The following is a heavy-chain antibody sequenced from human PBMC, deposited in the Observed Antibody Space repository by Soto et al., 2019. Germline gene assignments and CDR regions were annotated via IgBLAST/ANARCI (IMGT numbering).Heavy chain of an antibody. CDR1: GGSISSGGYS. V-gene: IGHV4-30-2*01. D-gene: IGHD3-10*01. J-gene: IGHJ4*02. CDR2: IYHSGST. CDR3: ARSTMVRGDFDY. Sequence: QLQLQESGSGLVKPSQTLSLTCAVSGGSISSGGYSWSWIRQPPGKGLEWIGYIYHSGSTYYNPSIKSRVTISVDRSKNQFSLKLSSVTAADTAVYYCARSTMVRGDFDYWGQGTLVTVSS.